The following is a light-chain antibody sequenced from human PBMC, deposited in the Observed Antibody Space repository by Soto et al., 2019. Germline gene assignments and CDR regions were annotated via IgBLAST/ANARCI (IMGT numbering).Light chain of an antibody. CDR1: QGISNY. Sequence: DIQMTQSPSSLSASVGDRVTITCRASQGISNYVAWYQQRPGKAPKLLIYAASTLQSGVPSRCSGRESGTDFTLNISGLHPEDVATYYSQKYDSAPLFTFGPGTKGEIK. CDR3: QKYDSAPLFT. J-gene: IGKJ3*01. CDR2: AAS. V-gene: IGKV1-27*01.